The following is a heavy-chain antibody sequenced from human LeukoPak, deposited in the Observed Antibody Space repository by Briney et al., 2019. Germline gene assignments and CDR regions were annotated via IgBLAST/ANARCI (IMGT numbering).Heavy chain of an antibody. V-gene: IGHV4-59*01. CDR2: IYYSGST. D-gene: IGHD3-16*01. CDR3: ARVGIQLGELWPFDP. Sequence: SETLSLTCTVSGGSISSYYWSWIRQPPGKGLEWIGYIYYSGSTNYNPSLKSRVTISVDTSKNQFSLKLSSVTAADTAVYYCARVGIQLGELWPFDPGGKETLVTVS. CDR1: GGSISSYY. J-gene: IGHJ5*02.